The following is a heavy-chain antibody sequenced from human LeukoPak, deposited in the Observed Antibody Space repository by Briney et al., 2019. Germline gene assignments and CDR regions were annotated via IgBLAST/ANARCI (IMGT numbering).Heavy chain of an antibody. J-gene: IGHJ4*02. Sequence: TAGGSLRLSCAASGFTFSSYAMSWVRQPPGKGLEWIGEINHSGSTNYNPSLKSRVTISVDTSKNQFSLKLSSVTAADTAMYYCARESTTVAGTFDYWGQGTLVTVSS. CDR3: ARESTTVAGTFDY. D-gene: IGHD6-19*01. V-gene: IGHV4-34*01. CDR2: INHSGST. CDR1: GFTFSSYA.